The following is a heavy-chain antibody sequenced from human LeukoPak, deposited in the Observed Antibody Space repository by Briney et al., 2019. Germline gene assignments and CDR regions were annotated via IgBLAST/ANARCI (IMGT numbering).Heavy chain of an antibody. Sequence: PSETLSLTCTVSGGSISSYYWSWIRQPPGKGLEWIGYIYHSGSTYYNPSLKSRVTISVDTSKNQFSLKLSSVTAADTAVYYCAREGEVGATPFDYWGQGTLVTVSS. J-gene: IGHJ4*02. CDR1: GGSISSYY. CDR2: IYHSGST. D-gene: IGHD1-26*01. V-gene: IGHV4-30-4*08. CDR3: AREGEVGATPFDY.